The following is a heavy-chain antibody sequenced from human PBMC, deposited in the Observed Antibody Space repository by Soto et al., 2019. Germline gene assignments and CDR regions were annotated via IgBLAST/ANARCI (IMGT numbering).Heavy chain of an antibody. CDR3: ARDLRNSGWGSIFNY. D-gene: IGHD6-19*01. Sequence: QVQLVQSGAEVKKPGASMKVSCKSSGYIFSNYVIHWVRQAPGQSLEWMGWINAGDGSTKYSREFQDRLSIARDTSATTAYMDVSSLRSEDTAMYYCARDLRNSGWGSIFNYWGQGTLVTVSS. J-gene: IGHJ4*02. CDR1: GYIFSNYV. CDR2: INAGDGST. V-gene: IGHV1-3*01.